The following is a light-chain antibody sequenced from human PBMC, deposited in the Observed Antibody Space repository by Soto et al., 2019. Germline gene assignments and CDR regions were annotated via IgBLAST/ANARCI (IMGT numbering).Light chain of an antibody. CDR1: SSNIGRNT. J-gene: IGLJ1*01. CDR2: TND. V-gene: IGLV1-44*01. Sequence: QSVLPQPPSASGTPGQRVTISCSGSSSNIGRNTVHWYQQLPGTAPNVLIYTNDKRPSGVPDRFSGAKSGTSASLAISGLQSEDEADDYCAAWDDSLKGHVFGTGTKLTVL. CDR3: AAWDDSLKGHV.